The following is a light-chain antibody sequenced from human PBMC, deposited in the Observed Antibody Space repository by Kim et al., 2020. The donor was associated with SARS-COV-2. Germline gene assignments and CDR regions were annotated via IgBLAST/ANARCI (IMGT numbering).Light chain of an antibody. CDR1: QGISSW. J-gene: IGKJ1*01. Sequence: ASVGDRVSITCRPSQGISSWLAWYQRRPGKAPKLLIHKASTLEGAVPSRFSGSESGTEFTLTISSLQPDDFATYYCQQYKTYPWTFGHGTKVDIK. V-gene: IGKV1-5*03. CDR2: KAS. CDR3: QQYKTYPWT.